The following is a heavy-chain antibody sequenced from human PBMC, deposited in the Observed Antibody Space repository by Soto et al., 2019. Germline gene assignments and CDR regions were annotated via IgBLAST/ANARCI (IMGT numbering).Heavy chain of an antibody. D-gene: IGHD3-22*01. CDR1: GYTFPSYY. J-gene: IGHJ5*02. Sequence: GASVKGSFKASGYTFPSYYMHWVRQAPGQRLEWMGIINPSGGSTSYAQKFQGRVTMTRDTSTSTVYMELSILRSEDTAVYYCARSTMIVVVIQAVNWSDPWGQGTLVTVSS. CDR2: INPSGGST. V-gene: IGHV1-46*01. CDR3: ARSTMIVVVIQAVNWSDP.